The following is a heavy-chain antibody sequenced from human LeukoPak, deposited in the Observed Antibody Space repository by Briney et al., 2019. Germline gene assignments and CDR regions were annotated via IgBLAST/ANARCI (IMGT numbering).Heavy chain of an antibody. Sequence: GESLKISCQVSGYIFTHYWIGWVRQMPGNGLESMGIIYPADSDTTYRPSFQGQVTISVDKSISTVYLQWSSLKASDTAMYYCARQSRDGSKTRGYYFDYWGQGTLVTVSS. D-gene: IGHD3-10*01. CDR3: ARQSRDGSKTRGYYFDY. V-gene: IGHV5-51*01. CDR1: GYIFTHYW. CDR2: IYPADSDT. J-gene: IGHJ4*02.